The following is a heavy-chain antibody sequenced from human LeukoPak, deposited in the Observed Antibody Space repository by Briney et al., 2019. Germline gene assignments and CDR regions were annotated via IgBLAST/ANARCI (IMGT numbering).Heavy chain of an antibody. V-gene: IGHV3-11*01. Sequence: EGSLRLSCAASGFTFSDYYMSWIRQAPGKGLEWVSYISSSGSITYYADPVKGRFTISRDNAKNSLYLQMNSLRAEDMAVYYCARAYYGRTTYTAYHFDDWGQGTLVTVSS. CDR3: ARAYYGRTTYTAYHFDD. CDR2: ISSSGSIT. D-gene: IGHD3-10*01. CDR1: GFTFSDYY. J-gene: IGHJ4*02.